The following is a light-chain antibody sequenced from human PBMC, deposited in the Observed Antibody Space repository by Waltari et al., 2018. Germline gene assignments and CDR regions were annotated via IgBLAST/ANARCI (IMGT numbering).Light chain of an antibody. Sequence: DIVMTQSPDSLAVSLGERATLNCKSSQSVLYHSNDKNYLAWYQQKPGQPPKLLISWASTRESGVPDRFSGSGSVTDFTLTISRLQAEDVAVYYCQQYYRSRTFGQGTKVEI. CDR1: QSVLYHSNDKNY. CDR3: QQYYRSRT. V-gene: IGKV4-1*01. CDR2: WAS. J-gene: IGKJ1*01.